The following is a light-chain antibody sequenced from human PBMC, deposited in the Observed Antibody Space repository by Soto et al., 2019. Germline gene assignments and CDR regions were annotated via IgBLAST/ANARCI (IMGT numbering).Light chain of an antibody. V-gene: IGKV4-1*01. Sequence: DIVMTQSPDSLPVSLGETATINCKSSQSVLYASNNRNYLAWYQQKVGQPPKLLLYWASTRESGVPVRFSGSWSATDFTLTISDLQAEDVAVYYCHQYYASPYTLGQGTKLEI. CDR1: QSVLYASNNRNY. CDR3: HQYYASPYT. J-gene: IGKJ2*01. CDR2: WAS.